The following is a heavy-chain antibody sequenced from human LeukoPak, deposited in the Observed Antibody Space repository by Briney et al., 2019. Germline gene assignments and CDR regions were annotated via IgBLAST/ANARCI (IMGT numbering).Heavy chain of an antibody. CDR1: GYTFTXYD. Sequence: KVSCXXSGYTFTXYDINWVRQATGQGLEWMGWMNPNSGNTGYAQKFQGRVTITRNTSISTAYMELSSLRSEDTAVYYCARGSYGSGSYHGWGQGTLVTVSS. V-gene: IGHV1-8*03. D-gene: IGHD3-10*01. J-gene: IGHJ4*02. CDR2: MNPNSGNT. CDR3: ARGSYGSGSYHG.